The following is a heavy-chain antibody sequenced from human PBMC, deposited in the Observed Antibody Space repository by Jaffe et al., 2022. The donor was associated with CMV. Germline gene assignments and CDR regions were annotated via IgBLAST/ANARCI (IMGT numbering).Heavy chain of an antibody. J-gene: IGHJ5*02. D-gene: IGHD3-10*01. CDR3: VKGPPYYYGSGSYDWFDP. CDR1: GFTFSSYA. V-gene: IGHV3-64D*06. CDR2: ISSNGGST. Sequence: EVQLVESGGGLVQPGGSLRLSCSASGFTFSSYAMHWVRQAPGKGLEYVSAISSNGGSTYYADSVKGRFTISRDNSKNTLYLQMSSLRAEDTAVYYCVKGPPYYYGSGSYDWFDPWGQGTLVTVSS.